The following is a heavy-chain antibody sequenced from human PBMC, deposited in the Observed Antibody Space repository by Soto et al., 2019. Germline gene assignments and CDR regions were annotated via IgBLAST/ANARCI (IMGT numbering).Heavy chain of an antibody. CDR3: ARGLICSYGSRRGYGMDV. CDR1: GYTFTSYD. J-gene: IGHJ6*02. D-gene: IGHD5-18*01. V-gene: IGHV1-8*01. CDR2: MNPNSGNT. Sequence: GASVKVSCKASGYTFTSYDINWVRQATGQGLEWMGWMNPNSGNTGYAQKFQGRVTMTRNTSISTAYMELSSLRSEATAVYYCARGLICSYGSRRGYGMDVWGQGTTVTVSS.